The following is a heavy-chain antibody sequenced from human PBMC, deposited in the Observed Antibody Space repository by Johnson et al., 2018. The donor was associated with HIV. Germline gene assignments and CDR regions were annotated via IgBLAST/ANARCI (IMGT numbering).Heavy chain of an antibody. D-gene: IGHD3-10*01. CDR1: SFTFSNYW. J-gene: IGHJ3*02. CDR3: ARDLDTGGAIGAFDI. Sequence: EQLVESGGGFVQPGGSLRLSCAASSFTFSNYWMNWVRQAPGKGLEWVANIKQDGSEKYYVDSVKGRFTISRDNAKNSLYLQMNSLRAEDTGFYYCARDLDTGGAIGAFDIWGQGTMVTVSS. V-gene: IGHV3-7*01. CDR2: IKQDGSEK.